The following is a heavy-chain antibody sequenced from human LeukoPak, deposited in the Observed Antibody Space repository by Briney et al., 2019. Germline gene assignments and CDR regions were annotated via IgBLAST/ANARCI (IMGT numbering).Heavy chain of an antibody. CDR3: ARVRSGPLWRD. D-gene: IGHD3-10*01. J-gene: IGHJ4*02. Sequence: GGSLRLSCAASGFTVSSNYMSWVRQAPGKGLEWVSVIYSGGSTYYADSVKGRFTISRDNSKNTLYLQMNSLRAEDTAVYYCARVRSGPLWRDWGQGTLVTVSS. V-gene: IGHV3-66*01. CDR1: GFTVSSNY. CDR2: IYSGGST.